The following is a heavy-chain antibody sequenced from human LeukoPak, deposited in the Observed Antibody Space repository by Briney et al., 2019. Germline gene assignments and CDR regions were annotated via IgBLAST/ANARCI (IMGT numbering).Heavy chain of an antibody. CDR2: IYSGGST. CDR1: GFTVSSNY. CDR3: ARSHSSSWLYYFEY. J-gene: IGHJ4*02. D-gene: IGHD6-13*01. V-gene: IGHV3-66*01. Sequence: GGSLRLSCAASGFTVSSNYMSWVRQAPGKGLEWVSVIYSGGSTQYADSVKGRFTISRDNSKETLYLQMDSLRAEDTAVYYCARSHSSSWLYYFEYWGQGTLVTVSS.